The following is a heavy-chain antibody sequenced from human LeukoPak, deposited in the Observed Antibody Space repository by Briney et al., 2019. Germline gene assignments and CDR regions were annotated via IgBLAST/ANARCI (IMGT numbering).Heavy chain of an antibody. CDR2: IYTSGTT. D-gene: IGHD3-10*01. CDR1: GGSISSGNYY. Sequence: SETLSLTCTVSGGSISSGNYYYSWIRQPAGKGLEWLGRIYTSGTTDYNPSLKSRVTISVDTSKNQFSLKLSSVTAADTAVFYCAANSADYNTLGSSYKVWGQGTLVTVSS. J-gene: IGHJ4*02. V-gene: IGHV4-61*02. CDR3: AANSADYNTLGSSYKV.